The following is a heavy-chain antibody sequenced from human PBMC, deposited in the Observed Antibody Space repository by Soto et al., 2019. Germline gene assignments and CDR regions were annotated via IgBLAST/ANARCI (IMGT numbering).Heavy chain of an antibody. D-gene: IGHD3-10*01. CDR3: SRDYYASGSYGWFAP. V-gene: IGHV4-59*08. J-gene: IGHJ5*02. Sequence: TSETLSLTCTVSGGSISSYYWSWIRQPPGRGLEWIGSIYYSGSTYYNPSLKSRVTISVDTSKNQFSLNLTSVTAADTALYYCSRDYYASGSYGWFAPWGQGSLVTVSS. CDR1: GGSISSYY. CDR2: IYYSGST.